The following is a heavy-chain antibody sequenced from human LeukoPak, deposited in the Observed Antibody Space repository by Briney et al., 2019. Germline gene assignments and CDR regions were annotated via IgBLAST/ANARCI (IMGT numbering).Heavy chain of an antibody. CDR1: GFTFSSYA. CDR3: ARDQGIVVVPAAMSRTVDY. V-gene: IGHV3-30*04. J-gene: IGHJ4*02. D-gene: IGHD2-2*01. CDR2: ISYDGSNK. Sequence: GGSLRLSCAASGFTFSSYAMHWVRQAPGKGLEWVAVISYDGSNKYYADSVKGRFTISRDNSKNTLYLQMNSLRAEDTAVYYCARDQGIVVVPAAMSRTVDYWGQGTLVTVSS.